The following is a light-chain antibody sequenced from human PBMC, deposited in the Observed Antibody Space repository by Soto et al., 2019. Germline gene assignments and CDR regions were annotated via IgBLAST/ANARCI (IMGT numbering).Light chain of an antibody. J-gene: IGKJ1*01. CDR3: QQYKSYWT. CDR2: DAT. CDR1: QSISRW. Sequence: DIHMTQSPSTLSASVGDIVTITCRAAQSISRWLAWYQQKPGKAPKVLIYDATSLQSGVPSRFSGSGSGTEFTLTISSLQPDDFGTYYCQQYKSYWTFGQGTKVDI. V-gene: IGKV1-5*01.